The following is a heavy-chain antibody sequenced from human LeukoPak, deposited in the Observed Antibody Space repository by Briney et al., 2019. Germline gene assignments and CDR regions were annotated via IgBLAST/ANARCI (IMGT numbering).Heavy chain of an antibody. CDR1: GFTVSSNY. V-gene: IGHV3-7*01. CDR2: IKQDGSEK. J-gene: IGHJ4*02. CDR3: ARDLRVVEARDY. D-gene: IGHD2-15*01. Sequence: GGSLRLSCAASGFTVSSNYMSWVRQAPGKGLEWVANIKQDGSEKFYVDSVKGRFTISRDNAKNSLYLQMNSLRAEDTAVYYCARDLRVVEARDYWGQGTLVTVSS.